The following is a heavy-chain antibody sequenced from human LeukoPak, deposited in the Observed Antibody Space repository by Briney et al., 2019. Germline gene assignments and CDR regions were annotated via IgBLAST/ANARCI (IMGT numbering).Heavy chain of an antibody. D-gene: IGHD3-10*01. CDR2: IYHSGNT. J-gene: IGHJ4*02. V-gene: IGHV4-38-2*01. CDR1: GYSISSAYY. Sequence: SETLSLTCAVSGYSISSAYYWGWIRQPPGKGLEWIGTIYHSGNTYYNPSLKSRVTISVDTSKNQFSLKVGSVTAADTAVYYCARQHPPPRISLVRGVEYWGQGTLVTVSS. CDR3: ARQHPPPRISLVRGVEY.